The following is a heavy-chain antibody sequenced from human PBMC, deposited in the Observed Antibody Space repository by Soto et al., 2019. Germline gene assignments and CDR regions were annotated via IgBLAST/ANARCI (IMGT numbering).Heavy chain of an antibody. CDR2: ISNDGSS. CDR3: ARLPNKIPQN. CDR1: GFTFSSYW. J-gene: IGHJ1*01. Sequence: EVQLVESGGGLVQPGGSLRLSCVASGFTFSSYWMHWVRQAPGKGLVWVSSISNDGSSIYADPVKGRFTISRDNAKNTLYLQMNSLRAEDTAGYYCARLPNKIPQNCGQGTRGSVSP. V-gene: IGHV3-74*01.